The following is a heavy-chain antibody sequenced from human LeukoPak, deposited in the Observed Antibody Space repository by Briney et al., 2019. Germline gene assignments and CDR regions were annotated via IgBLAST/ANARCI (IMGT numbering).Heavy chain of an antibody. D-gene: IGHD6-13*01. CDR2: IYSSGNT. CDR1: GASISSGSNY. Sequence: NPSETLSLTCSVSGASISSGSNYWGWIRQPPGKTLEWIGSIYSSGNTYYNSSLQSRVIIIIDTPKNHFSLTLSSVTAADTAVYYCATTTSYISSDFDYWGQGTLVTVSS. J-gene: IGHJ4*02. CDR3: ATTTSYISSDFDY. V-gene: IGHV4-39*07.